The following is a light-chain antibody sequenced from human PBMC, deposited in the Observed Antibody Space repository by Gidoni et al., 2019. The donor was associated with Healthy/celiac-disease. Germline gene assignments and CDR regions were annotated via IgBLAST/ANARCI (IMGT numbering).Light chain of an antibody. CDR1: QGISNY. CDR3: QKYNSAPRT. CDR2: AAS. J-gene: IGKJ1*01. Sequence: DIQMTQSLSSLSASVGDRVPITCRARQGISNYLAWYQQKPGKVPKLLIYAASTLQSGVPSRFSGSGSGTDFTLTISSLQPEDVATYYCQKYNSAPRTFGQGTKVEIK. V-gene: IGKV1-27*01.